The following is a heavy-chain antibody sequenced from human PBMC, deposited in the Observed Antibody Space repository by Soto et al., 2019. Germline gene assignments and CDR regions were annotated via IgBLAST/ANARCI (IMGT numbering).Heavy chain of an antibody. CDR3: ARSGVFPVGMAAADHLNWFDP. CDR2: INHSGST. D-gene: IGHD6-13*01. CDR1: GGSFSGYY. Sequence: SETLSLTCAVYGGSFSGYYWSWIRQPPGKGLEWIGEINHSGSTNYNPSLKSRVTISVDTSKNQFSLKLSSVTAADTAVYYCARSGVFPVGMAAADHLNWFDPWGQGTLVTVSS. J-gene: IGHJ5*02. V-gene: IGHV4-34*01.